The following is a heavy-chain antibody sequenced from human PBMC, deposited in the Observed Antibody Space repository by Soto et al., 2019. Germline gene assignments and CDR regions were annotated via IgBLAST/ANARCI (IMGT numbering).Heavy chain of an antibody. CDR2: INTDGRGT. Sequence: GGSLRLSCAASGFNFNTYWMHWVRQVPGTGLVWVSHINTDGRGTSYADSVKGRFTISRDNAKNTLYLQMNSLRPEDTAVYYCARDTMEVGIDYWGQGTLVTVSS. CDR1: GFNFNTYW. CDR3: ARDTMEVGIDY. D-gene: IGHD3-10*01. J-gene: IGHJ4*02. V-gene: IGHV3-74*01.